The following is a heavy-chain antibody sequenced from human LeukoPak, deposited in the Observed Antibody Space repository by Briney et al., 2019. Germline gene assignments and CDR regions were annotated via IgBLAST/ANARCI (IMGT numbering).Heavy chain of an antibody. Sequence: GASVKVSCKTSGYTLTGYFMTWVRRAPGQGLKGMGWINPNSGGTNYAQKFQGRVTMTRDTSISTAYMELTRLTSGDTAVYYCAQRTDGGSYSEGWGQGTLVTVSS. CDR1: GYTLTGYF. J-gene: IGHJ4*02. CDR2: INPNSGGT. V-gene: IGHV1-2*02. CDR3: AQRTDGGSYSEG. D-gene: IGHD1-26*01.